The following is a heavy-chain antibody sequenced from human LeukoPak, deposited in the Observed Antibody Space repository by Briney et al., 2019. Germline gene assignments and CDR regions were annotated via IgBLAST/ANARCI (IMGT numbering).Heavy chain of an antibody. CDR3: AILQTYFDWPALTYYFDY. V-gene: IGHV7-4-1*02. Sequence: ASVKVSCKASGYTLTSYAMNWVRQAPGQGLEWMGWINTNTGNPTYAQGFTGRFVFSLDTSVSTAYLQISSLKAEDTAVYYCAILQTYFDWPALTYYFDYWGQGTLVTVSS. CDR1: GYTLTSYA. J-gene: IGHJ4*02. D-gene: IGHD3-9*01. CDR2: INTNTGNP.